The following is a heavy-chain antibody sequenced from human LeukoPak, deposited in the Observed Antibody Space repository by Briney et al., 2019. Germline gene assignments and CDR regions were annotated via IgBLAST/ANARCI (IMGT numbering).Heavy chain of an antibody. J-gene: IGHJ4*02. D-gene: IGHD5-18*01. CDR2: LRGGGET. CDR1: GFTFSSYA. V-gene: IGHV3-23*01. Sequence: GGSLRLSCAASGFTFSSYAMSWVRQAPARGLEWVSSLRGGGETFYADSVKGRFTLSRDNAKNSLYLQMNSLRAEDTAVYYCARDRGYSYGSTTFDYWGQGTLVTVSS. CDR3: ARDRGYSYGSTTFDY.